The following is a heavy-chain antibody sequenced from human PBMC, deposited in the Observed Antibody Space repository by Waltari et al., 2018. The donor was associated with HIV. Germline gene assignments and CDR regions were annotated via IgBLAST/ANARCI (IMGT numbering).Heavy chain of an antibody. V-gene: IGHV1-3*01. D-gene: IGHD3-16*01. Sequence: QVLLVQSGPEVKKPGASVTISCQASGYNFTSYTVHCVRQAPGRGLEWLGWINSGNGNSIYSPGFQDRLTMTRDISATTSYLVLSGLTSDDTALYFCARSGIVRGRNYELLVFWGQGT. CDR3: ARSGIVRGRNYELLVF. J-gene: IGHJ4*01. CDR2: INSGNGNS. CDR1: GYNFTSYT.